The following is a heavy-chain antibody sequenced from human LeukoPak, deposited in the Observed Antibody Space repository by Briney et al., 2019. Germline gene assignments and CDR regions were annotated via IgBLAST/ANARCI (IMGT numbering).Heavy chain of an antibody. Sequence: PSETLSLTCTVSGGSISSGSYYWGWLRQPPGKGLEWIGRIYTSGSTNYNPSLKSRVTISVDTSKNQFSLKLSAVTAADTAVYYCARDTDWFDPWGQGTLVTVSS. CDR1: GGSISSGSYY. J-gene: IGHJ5*02. CDR2: IYTSGST. CDR3: ARDTDWFDP. V-gene: IGHV4-61*02.